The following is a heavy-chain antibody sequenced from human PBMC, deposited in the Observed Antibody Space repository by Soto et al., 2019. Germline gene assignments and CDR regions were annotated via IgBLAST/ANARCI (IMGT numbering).Heavy chain of an antibody. CDR3: AKSGSSGWYGWFDP. CDR2: IYWNDDK. D-gene: IGHD6-19*01. J-gene: IGHJ5*02. V-gene: IGHV2-5*01. Sequence: SGPTLVNPTQTLTLTCIFSGFSLRTSGVGVGWIRQPPGKALEWLGFIYWNDDKRYSPSLKSRLTITKDTSKSQVVLTMTNMDPVDTATYYCAKSGSSGWYGWFDPWGQGTLVTVSS. CDR1: GFSLRTSGVG.